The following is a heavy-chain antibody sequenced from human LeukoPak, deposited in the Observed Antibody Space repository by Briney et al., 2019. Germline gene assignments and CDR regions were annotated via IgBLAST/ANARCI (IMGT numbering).Heavy chain of an antibody. V-gene: IGHV4-34*01. CDR1: GGSFSGYY. D-gene: IGHD6-6*01. J-gene: IGHJ4*02. CDR2: INHSGST. CDR3: ARGQYSSSPVFDF. Sequence: KASETLSLTCAVYGGSFSGYYWSWVRQPPGKGLEWIGEINHSGSTKYNPSLKSRVTISEDTSKHQFSLKLSSATAADTAVYYCARGQYSSSPVFDFWGQGTLVTVSS.